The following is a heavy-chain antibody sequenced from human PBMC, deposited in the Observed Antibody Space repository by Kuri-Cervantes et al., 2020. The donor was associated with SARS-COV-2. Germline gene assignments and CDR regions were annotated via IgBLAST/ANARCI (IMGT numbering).Heavy chain of an antibody. Sequence: LKISCAASGFTFSRYAMHWVRQAPGKGLEWVAVISYDGSNKDYTASGKGRFTISRDNSQNTLYLQMKSLRTEDTALYYCTRDRVGVHDSWGQGTLVTVSS. D-gene: IGHD2-21*01. V-gene: IGHV3-30-3*01. CDR2: ISYDGSNK. CDR3: TRDRVGVHDS. J-gene: IGHJ4*02. CDR1: GFTFSRYA.